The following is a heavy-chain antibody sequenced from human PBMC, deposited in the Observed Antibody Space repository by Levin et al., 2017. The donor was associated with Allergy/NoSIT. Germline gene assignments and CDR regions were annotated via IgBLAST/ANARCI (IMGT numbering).Heavy chain of an antibody. V-gene: IGHV3-30-3*01. Sequence: GESLKISCAASGFTFSSYAMHWVRQAPGKGLEWVAVISYDGSNKYYADSVKGRFTISRDNSKNTLYLQMNSLRAEDTAVYYCARTLRGTKRNPRGMVLRFLEWLLYGDYYFDYWGQGTLVTVSS. J-gene: IGHJ4*02. CDR2: ISYDGSNK. D-gene: IGHD3-3*01. CDR3: ARTLRGTKRNPRGMVLRFLEWLLYGDYYFDY. CDR1: GFTFSSYA.